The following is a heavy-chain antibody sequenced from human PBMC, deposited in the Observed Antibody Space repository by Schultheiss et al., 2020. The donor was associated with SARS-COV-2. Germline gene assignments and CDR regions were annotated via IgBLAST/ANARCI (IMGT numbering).Heavy chain of an antibody. Sequence: SETLSLTCTVSGGSISISSYYWGWIRQPPGKGLEWIGYIYYSGSTNYNPSLKSRVTISVDTSKNQFSLKLSSVTAADTAVYYCASGQYYDYVWGSYRPFDYWGQGTLVTVSS. CDR3: ASGQYYDYVWGSYRPFDY. CDR1: GGSISISSYY. V-gene: IGHV4-61*05. J-gene: IGHJ4*02. CDR2: IYYSGST. D-gene: IGHD3-16*02.